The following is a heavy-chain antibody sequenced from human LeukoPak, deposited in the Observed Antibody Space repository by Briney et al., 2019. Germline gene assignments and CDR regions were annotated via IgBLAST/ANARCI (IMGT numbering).Heavy chain of an antibody. Sequence: GGSLRLSCAASGFTFSSYSMNWVRQAPGKGLEWVSSISSSGSYIYYADSVKGRFTISRDNAKNSLYLQMNSLRAEDTAVYYCARVLPRRGGGGAGTFDYWGQGTLVTVSS. CDR1: GFTFSSYS. CDR3: ARVLPRRGGGGAGTFDY. D-gene: IGHD1-1*01. J-gene: IGHJ4*02. CDR2: ISSSGSYI. V-gene: IGHV3-21*01.